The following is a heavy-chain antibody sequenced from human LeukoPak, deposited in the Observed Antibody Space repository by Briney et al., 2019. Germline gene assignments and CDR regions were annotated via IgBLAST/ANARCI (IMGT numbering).Heavy chain of an antibody. CDR1: GFTFSSYG. CDR2: IRYDGSNK. D-gene: IGHD3-22*01. CDR3: ARVIGVIGVFDI. J-gene: IGHJ3*02. V-gene: IGHV3-30*02. Sequence: GGSLRLSCAASGFTFSSYGMHWVRQAPGKGLEWVAFIRYDGSNKYYADSVKGRFTISRDNSKNSLYLQMNSLRAEDTAVYYCARVIGVIGVFDIWGQGTMVTVSS.